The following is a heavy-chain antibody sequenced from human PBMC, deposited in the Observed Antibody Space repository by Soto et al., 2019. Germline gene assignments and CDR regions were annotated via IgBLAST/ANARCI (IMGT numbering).Heavy chain of an antibody. V-gene: IGHV5-51*01. Sequence: GESLKISCKGSGYSFTSYWIAWVRQMPGKGLEWMGIIYPGDSNTRYSPSFQRQVTISADKSISTAYLQWSSLKASDTAIYYYARTGSSTTWFIYWGQGTLVTVSS. CDR1: GYSFTSYW. J-gene: IGHJ4*02. D-gene: IGHD2-2*01. CDR3: ARTGSSTTWFIY. CDR2: IYPGDSNT.